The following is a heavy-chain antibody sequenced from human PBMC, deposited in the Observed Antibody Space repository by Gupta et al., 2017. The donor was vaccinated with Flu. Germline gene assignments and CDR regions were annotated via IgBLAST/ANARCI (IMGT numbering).Heavy chain of an antibody. CDR3: AKDRAYSSGWYFSAFDI. J-gene: IGHJ3*02. V-gene: IGHV3-23*01. CDR2: ISGSGGST. D-gene: IGHD6-19*01. Sequence: EVQLLESGGGLVQPGGSLRLSCAASGFTFRSYAMSWVRQAPGKGLEWVSAISGSGGSTYYADSVKGRFTISRDNSKNTLYLQMNSLRAEDTAVYYCAKDRAYSSGWYFSAFDIWGQGTMVTVSS. CDR1: GFTFRSYA.